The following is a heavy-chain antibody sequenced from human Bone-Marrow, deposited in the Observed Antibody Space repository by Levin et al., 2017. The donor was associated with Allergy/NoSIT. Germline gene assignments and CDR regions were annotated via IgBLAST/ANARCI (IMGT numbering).Heavy chain of an antibody. CDR2: ISYDGSNE. J-gene: IGHJ4*02. CDR1: GYIFSNYD. Sequence: PGGSLRLSCAASGYIFSNYDMHWVRQVPGKGLEWVSAISYDGSNEYYGDSVKGRFSISRDNSKNTLYLQMNGLRPEDTAVYYCAKDITRSLQGALDYWGQGTLVTVSS. V-gene: IGHV3-30*18. D-gene: IGHD2-2*01. CDR3: AKDITRSLQGALDY.